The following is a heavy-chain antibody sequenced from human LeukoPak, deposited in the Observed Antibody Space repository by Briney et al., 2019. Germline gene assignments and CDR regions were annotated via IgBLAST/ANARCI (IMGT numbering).Heavy chain of an antibody. CDR3: ARVYSGYDLPGSLANYYFDY. D-gene: IGHD5-12*01. CDR1: GGSINSYY. J-gene: IGHJ4*02. V-gene: IGHV4-4*07. CDR2: FYSGGSP. Sequence: SETLSLTCTVSGGSINSYYWSWIRQPAGKGLEWIGRFYSGGSPDYNPSLKSRVSMSVDTSKNQFSLKLSSVTAADTAVYYCARVYSGYDLPGSLANYYFDYWGQGTLVTVSS.